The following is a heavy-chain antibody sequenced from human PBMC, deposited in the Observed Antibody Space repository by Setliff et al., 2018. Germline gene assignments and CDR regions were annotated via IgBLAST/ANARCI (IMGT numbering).Heavy chain of an antibody. D-gene: IGHD2-21*02. J-gene: IGHJ4*02. V-gene: IGHV1-18*01. CDR2: NSV. CDR3: ARVRPCGADCSTGVGGPFDFDF. Sequence: ASVKVSCKTSGYSFTNYGINWVRQAPGQGLEWMGWNSVYAREFQGRVTMTIDTPTSTAYMELRSLRSDDTALYYCARVRPCGADCSTGVGGPFDFDFWGQGTLVTVSS. CDR1: GYSFTNYG.